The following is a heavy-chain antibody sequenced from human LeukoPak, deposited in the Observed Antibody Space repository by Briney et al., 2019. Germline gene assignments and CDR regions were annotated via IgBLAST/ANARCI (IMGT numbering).Heavy chain of an antibody. Sequence: GGSLRLSCVASGFSFDKHTMHWVRQAPGMGLEFVSYINSVGGDIFYGRCVKDRFTISRDNSKNMVYLQMGSLRVEDMAVYYCARVGDGSSYDLWGQGTLLTVSS. D-gene: IGHD5-24*01. V-gene: IGHV3-64*01. CDR3: ARVGDGSSYDL. CDR2: INSVGGDI. J-gene: IGHJ5*02. CDR1: GFSFDKHT.